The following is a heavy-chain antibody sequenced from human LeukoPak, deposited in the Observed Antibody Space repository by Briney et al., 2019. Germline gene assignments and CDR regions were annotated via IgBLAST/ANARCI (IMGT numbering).Heavy chain of an antibody. CDR2: LNPNSGNR. CDR3: ARGNMIRFGGVS. Sequence: ASVGVSCKASGYTFINYDINWVRQAPGQGLEWIGWLNPNSGNRGFARKFQDRVTLTRDTSISTAYMDLYSLTSEDTAVYYCARGNMIRFGGVSWGQGSLVTVSS. J-gene: IGHJ5*02. CDR1: GYTFINYD. D-gene: IGHD3-16*01. V-gene: IGHV1-8*01.